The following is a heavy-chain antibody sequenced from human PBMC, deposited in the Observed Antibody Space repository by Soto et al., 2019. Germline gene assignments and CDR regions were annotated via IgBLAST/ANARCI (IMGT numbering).Heavy chain of an antibody. CDR2: INPNSGGT. Sequence: ASVKVSCKASGYTFTGYYMHWVLQAPGQGLEWMGWINPNSGGTNYAQKFQGWVTMTRDTSISTAYMELSRLRSDDTAVYYCARDSSTRGNWFDPWGQGTLVTVSS. V-gene: IGHV1-2*04. J-gene: IGHJ5*02. D-gene: IGHD6-13*01. CDR3: ARDSSTRGNWFDP. CDR1: GYTFTGYY.